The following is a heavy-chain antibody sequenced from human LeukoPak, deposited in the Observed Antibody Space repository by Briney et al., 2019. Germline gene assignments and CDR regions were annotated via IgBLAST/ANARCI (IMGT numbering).Heavy chain of an antibody. CDR3: ARGPHGTWIQLWKFDY. Sequence: PSETLSLTCAVYGGSFSGYYWSWIRQPPGKGLGWIGEINHSGSTNYNPSLKSRVTISVDTSKNQFSLKLSSVTAAGTAMYYCARGPHGTWIQLWKFDYWGQGTLVTVSS. J-gene: IGHJ4*02. D-gene: IGHD5-18*01. CDR1: GGSFSGYY. V-gene: IGHV4-34*01. CDR2: INHSGST.